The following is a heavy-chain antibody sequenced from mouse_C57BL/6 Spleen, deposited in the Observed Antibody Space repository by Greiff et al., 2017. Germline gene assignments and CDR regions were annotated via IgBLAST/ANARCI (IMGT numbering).Heavy chain of an antibody. D-gene: IGHD2-4*01. J-gene: IGHJ2*01. CDR3: ARGYDYDAGSYYFDY. V-gene: IGHV1-81*01. Sequence: LQESGAELARPGASVKLSCKASGYTFTSYGISWVKQRTGQGLEWIGEIYPRSGNTYYNEKFKGKATLTADKSSSTAYMELRSLTSEDSAVYFCARGYDYDAGSYYFDYWGQGTTLTVSS. CDR2: IYPRSGNT. CDR1: GYTFTSYG.